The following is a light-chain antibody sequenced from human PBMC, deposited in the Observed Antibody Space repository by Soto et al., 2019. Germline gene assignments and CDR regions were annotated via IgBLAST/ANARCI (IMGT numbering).Light chain of an antibody. CDR3: PAWDASLSGHWM. CDR2: RNA. V-gene: IGLV1-47*01. CDR1: SSNIGRNF. J-gene: IGLJ3*02. Sequence: QSVLTQPPSASGTPGQMVTISCSGSSSNIGRNFVYWYQQLPGTAPKLLIYRNAHRPSGVPDRFSGSTSGTSPSLTISGLRSEDEADYYCPAWDASLSGHWMFGGGTKLTVL.